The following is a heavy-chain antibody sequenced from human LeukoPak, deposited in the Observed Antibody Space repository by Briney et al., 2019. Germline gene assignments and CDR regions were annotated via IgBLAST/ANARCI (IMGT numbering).Heavy chain of an antibody. Sequence: GASVKVSCKASGYTFTGYYMHWVRQAPGQGLEWMGWINPNSGGTNYAQKFQGRVTTTRDTSISTAYMELSRLRSDDTAVYYCARVSRTDWLPIYYYYYGMDVWGQGTTVTVSS. CDR2: INPNSGGT. D-gene: IGHD3-9*01. CDR3: ARVSRTDWLPIYYYYYGMDV. V-gene: IGHV1-2*02. CDR1: GYTFTGYY. J-gene: IGHJ6*02.